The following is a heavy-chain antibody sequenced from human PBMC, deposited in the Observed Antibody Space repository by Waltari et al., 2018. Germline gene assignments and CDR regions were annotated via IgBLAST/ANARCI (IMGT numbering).Heavy chain of an antibody. J-gene: IGHJ5*02. Sequence: QVQLVESGGGVVQPGRSLRLSCAASGFTFSSYGMHWVRQAPGKGLEWVAVIWYDGSNKYYADSVKGRFTISRDNSKNTLYLQMNSLRAEDTAVYYCERGRRQQLGQRDWFDPWGQGTLVTVSS. V-gene: IGHV3-33*01. CDR1: GFTFSSYG. CDR2: IWYDGSNK. CDR3: ERGRRQQLGQRDWFDP. D-gene: IGHD6-13*01.